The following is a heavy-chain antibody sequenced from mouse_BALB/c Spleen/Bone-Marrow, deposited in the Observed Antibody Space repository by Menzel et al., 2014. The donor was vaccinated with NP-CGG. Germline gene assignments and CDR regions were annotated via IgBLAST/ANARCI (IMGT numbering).Heavy chain of an antibody. CDR1: GYTFTGYW. Sequence: VQLQQSGAELVKPGTSVKLSCKTSGYTFTGYWIQWVKQRPGQGLGWIGEIFPGTDTTYYNEKFKGKATLTTDTSSSTAYMHLNSLTSEDSAVYFCSSGPLYAMDYWGQGTSVTVSS. CDR3: SSGPLYAMDY. CDR2: IFPGTDTT. J-gene: IGHJ4*01. V-gene: IGHV1S132*01.